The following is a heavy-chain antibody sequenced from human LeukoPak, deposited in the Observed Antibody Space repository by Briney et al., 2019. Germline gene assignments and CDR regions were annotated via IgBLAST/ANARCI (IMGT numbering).Heavy chain of an antibody. CDR2: ISYDGSNK. D-gene: IGHD3-10*01. J-gene: IGHJ6*02. CDR1: EFTFSKSW. V-gene: IGHV3-30-3*01. CDR3: ARDLVWFGDPYGMDV. Sequence: GGSLRLSCAASEFTFSKSWMSWVRQAPGKGLEWVAVISYDGSNKYYADSVKGRFTISRDNSKNTLYLQMNSLRAEDTAVYYCARDLVWFGDPYGMDVWGQGTTVTVSS.